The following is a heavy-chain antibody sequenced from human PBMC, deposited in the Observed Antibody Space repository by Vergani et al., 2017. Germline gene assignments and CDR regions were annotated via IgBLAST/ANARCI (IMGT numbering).Heavy chain of an antibody. Sequence: QVQLQESGPGLVKPSETLSLTCTVSGGSISSYFWSWIRQPPGKGLEWIGYIYFSGSSNYNPSLKSRVTISVDTSKNQFSLKLSSVTAADTAVYYWARAWYSSGWDGGGFDYWGQGTLVTVSS. D-gene: IGHD6-19*01. CDR3: ARAWYSSGWDGGGFDY. J-gene: IGHJ4*02. V-gene: IGHV4-59*01. CDR2: IYFSGSS. CDR1: GGSISSYF.